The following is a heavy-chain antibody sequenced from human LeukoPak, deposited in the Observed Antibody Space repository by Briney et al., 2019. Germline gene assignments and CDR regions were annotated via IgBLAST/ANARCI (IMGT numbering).Heavy chain of an antibody. V-gene: IGHV3-7*01. CDR1: GFTFSSYA. CDR2: MKADGSEK. Sequence: GGSLRLSCAASGFTFSSYAMSWVRQAPGKGLEWVANMKADGSEKYYVDSVKGRFTISRDNAKNSLYLQMNSLRAEDTAVYYCAKGGHFDYWGQGTRVTVSS. CDR3: AKGGHFDY. J-gene: IGHJ4*02.